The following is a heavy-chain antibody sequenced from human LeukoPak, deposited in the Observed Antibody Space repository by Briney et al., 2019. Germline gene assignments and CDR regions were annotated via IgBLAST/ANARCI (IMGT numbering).Heavy chain of an antibody. CDR2: IRSKAYGGTT. D-gene: IGHD3-22*01. J-gene: IGHJ5*02. Sequence: PGGSLGLSCTASGFTLGDYAMSWFRQAPGKGLEWVGFIRSKAYGGTTEYAASVKGRFTISRDDSKSIAYLQMNSLKTEDTAVYYCTRGGGITMIVVSYWFDPWGQGTLVTVSS. V-gene: IGHV3-49*03. CDR1: GFTLGDYA. CDR3: TRGGGITMIVVSYWFDP.